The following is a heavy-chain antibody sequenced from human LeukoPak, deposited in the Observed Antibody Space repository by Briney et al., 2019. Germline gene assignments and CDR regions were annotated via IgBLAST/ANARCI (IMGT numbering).Heavy chain of an antibody. CDR3: ASAGYSSSDFDY. D-gene: IGHD6-6*01. J-gene: IGHJ4*02. CDR1: GGSISSGSYY. Sequence: PSETLSLSCTVSGGSISSGSYYWGWIRQPPGKGLEWIGSFYYSGSTYSSPSLKSRVTISVDTSNNQFSLKLSSVTAADTAVYYCASAGYSSSDFDYWGQGTLVTVSS. CDR2: FYYSGST. V-gene: IGHV4-39*01.